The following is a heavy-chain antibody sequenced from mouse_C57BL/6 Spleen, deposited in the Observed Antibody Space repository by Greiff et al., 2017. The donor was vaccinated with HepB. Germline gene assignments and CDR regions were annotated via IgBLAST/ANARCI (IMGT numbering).Heavy chain of an antibody. CDR2: IYPGDGDT. Sequence: QVQLKESGPELVKPGASVKISCKASGYAFSSSWMNWVKQRPGKGLEWIGRIYPGDGDTNYNGKFKGKATLTADKSSSTAYMQLSSLTSEDSAVYFCARRGGYGHWYFDVWGTGTTVTVSS. CDR1: GYAFSSSW. CDR3: ARRGGYGHWYFDV. D-gene: IGHD2-2*01. J-gene: IGHJ1*03. V-gene: IGHV1-82*01.